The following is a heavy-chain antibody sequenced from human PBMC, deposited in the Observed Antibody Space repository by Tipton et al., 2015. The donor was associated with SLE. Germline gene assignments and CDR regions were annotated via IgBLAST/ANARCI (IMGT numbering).Heavy chain of an antibody. CDR1: GFTVSSNY. V-gene: IGHV4-39*01. D-gene: IGHD6-19*01. J-gene: IGHJ4*02. CDR3: ARHPYEQWLVHERSWGPFDY. Sequence: LRLSCAASGFTVSSNYMSWVRQAPGKGLEWIGSIYYSGSTYYNPSLKSRVTISVDTSKNQFSLKLSSVTAADTAVYYCARHPYEQWLVHERSWGPFDYWGQGTLVTVSS. CDR2: IYYSGST.